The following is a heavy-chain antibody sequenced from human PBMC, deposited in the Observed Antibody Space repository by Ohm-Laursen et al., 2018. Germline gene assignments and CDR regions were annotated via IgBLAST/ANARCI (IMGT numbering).Heavy chain of an antibody. Sequence: SLRLSCTAFGLTFSNFWMSWVRQAPGKGLEWLANIAPDGGAKYYVDSVKGRFTMSRDNTKSSLYLQMYGLRAEDTAVYYCARDFGWGWDYWGQGSLVTVSS. V-gene: IGHV3-7*01. D-gene: IGHD6-19*01. CDR3: ARDFGWGWDY. CDR2: IAPDGGAK. CDR1: GLTFSNFW. J-gene: IGHJ4*02.